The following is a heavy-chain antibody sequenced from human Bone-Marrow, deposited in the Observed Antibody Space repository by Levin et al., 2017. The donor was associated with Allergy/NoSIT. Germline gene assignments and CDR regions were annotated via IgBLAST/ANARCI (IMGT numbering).Heavy chain of an antibody. CDR3: ARVLAGFDGSAMAYEY. CDR1: GASIRSGAYY. V-gene: IGHV4-31*03. J-gene: IGHJ4*02. CDR2: IYYNGRT. Sequence: SETLSLTCTVSGASIRSGAYYWSWVRQPPGQGLEWIGYIYYNGRTYFNPSLKSRVSISVDTSKNQFSLKLSSVTAADTADYYCARVLAGFDGSAMAYEYWGRGSLVTVSS. D-gene: IGHD3-10*01.